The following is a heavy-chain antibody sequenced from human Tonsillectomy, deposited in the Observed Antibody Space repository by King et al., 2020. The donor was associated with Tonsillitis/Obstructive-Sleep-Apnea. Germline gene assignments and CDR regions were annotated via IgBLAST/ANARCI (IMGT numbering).Heavy chain of an antibody. CDR1: GGSISSGGYY. CDR3: AKEVNGGAFDI. D-gene: IGHD1-1*01. V-gene: IGHV4-31*01. CDR2: IYYRGST. J-gene: IGHJ3*02. Sequence: VQLQESGPGLVKPSQTLSLTCTVSGGSISSGGYYWIWFRQHPGKCLEWIGYIYYRGSTYYNPSLKSVVTISVDTSKNQFSLKLNSVTAADTAVYYCAKEVNGGAFDIWGQGTMVTVSS.